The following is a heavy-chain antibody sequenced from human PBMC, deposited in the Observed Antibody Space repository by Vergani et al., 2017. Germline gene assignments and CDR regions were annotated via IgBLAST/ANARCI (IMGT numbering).Heavy chain of an antibody. V-gene: IGHV4-59*11. CDR3: ASDTHSGQRADR. Sequence: QVQLQESCPGLVKSSETLSLTCSVSFDSIRNLYCNWIRQPPGKELEWIGSIHYSENTNYNPSLKTRVTISVDTSKNQFSLTLTSVTAADSAVYYCASDTHSGQRADRWGQGILVTVTS. CDR2: IHYSENT. J-gene: IGHJ5*02. CDR1: FDSIRNLY. D-gene: IGHD6-19*01.